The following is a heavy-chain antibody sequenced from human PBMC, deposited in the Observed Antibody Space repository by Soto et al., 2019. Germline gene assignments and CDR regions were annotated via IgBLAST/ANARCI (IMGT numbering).Heavy chain of an antibody. J-gene: IGHJ4*02. CDR3: AKGFYGSGSYYNERAFDS. Sequence: GSLRLSCAASGFTFSNYAISWVRQTPGKGLEWVSVISGSGDFTYYADSVKGRFTISRDNPKNTIYLQMNSLRAEDTAVYYCAKGFYGSGSYYNERAFDSWGQGTLVTAPQ. CDR1: GFTFSNYA. V-gene: IGHV3-23*01. D-gene: IGHD3-10*01. CDR2: ISGSGDFT.